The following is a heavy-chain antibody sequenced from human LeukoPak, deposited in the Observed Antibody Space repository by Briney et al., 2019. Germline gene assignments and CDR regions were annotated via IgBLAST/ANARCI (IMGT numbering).Heavy chain of an antibody. CDR3: AKSGDIAAVDI. J-gene: IGHJ3*02. D-gene: IGHD6-13*01. CDR2: IWYDGSNK. CDR1: GFTFSSYG. Sequence: GESLRLSCAASGFTFSSYGMHWVRQAPGKGLEWVAVIWYDGSNKYYADSVKGRFTISRDNSKNTLYLQMNSLRAEDTAVYYCAKSGDIAAVDIWGQGTMVTVSS. V-gene: IGHV3-33*06.